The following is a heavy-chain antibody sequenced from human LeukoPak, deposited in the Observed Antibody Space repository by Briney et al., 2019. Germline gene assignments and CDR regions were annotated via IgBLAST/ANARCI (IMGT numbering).Heavy chain of an antibody. CDR2: INPKNGGT. D-gene: IGHD2-2*01. CDR1: GYTFTSYY. J-gene: IGHJ4*02. Sequence: ASVKPSCKASGYTFTSYYIHWVRQAPGQGLEWMGWINPKNGGTNPAEKFQGRGTMTRDTSLSTAFMELTGLTSDDTAVYFCAREPPYTGHCDITTCDVSRFDLWGQGTLVTVSS. CDR3: AREPPYTGHCDITTCDVSRFDL. V-gene: IGHV1-2*02.